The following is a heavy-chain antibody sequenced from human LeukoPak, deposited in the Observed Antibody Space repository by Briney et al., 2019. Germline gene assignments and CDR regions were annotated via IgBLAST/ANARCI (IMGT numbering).Heavy chain of an antibody. CDR2: INPSGGST. D-gene: IGHD2-15*01. CDR1: GFSFTSYY. CDR3: ARGPSCSGGSCPIDY. Sequence: ASVKVSSKASGFSFTSYYMHWVRQAPGQGLEWMGIINPSGGSTTYAQRFQGTVTMTRDTSTSTVSMELSSLRSEDTAVYYCARGPSCSGGSCPIDYWGQGTLVTVSS. V-gene: IGHV1-46*01. J-gene: IGHJ4*02.